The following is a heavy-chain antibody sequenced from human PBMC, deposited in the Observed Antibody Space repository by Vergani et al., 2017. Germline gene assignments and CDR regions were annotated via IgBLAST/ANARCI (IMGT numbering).Heavy chain of an antibody. Sequence: EVQLVESGGGLVQPGGSLRLSCAASGFTFSSYWMSWVRQAPGKGLEWVANIKQDGSEKYYVDSVKGRFTISRDNAKNSLYLQMNSLRAEATAVYYCARDKSMYSSSWYRWNVAHGYYGMDVWGQGTTVTVSS. J-gene: IGHJ6*02. CDR2: IKQDGSEK. V-gene: IGHV3-7*04. CDR1: GFTFSSYW. D-gene: IGHD6-13*01. CDR3: ARDKSMYSSSWYRWNVAHGYYGMDV.